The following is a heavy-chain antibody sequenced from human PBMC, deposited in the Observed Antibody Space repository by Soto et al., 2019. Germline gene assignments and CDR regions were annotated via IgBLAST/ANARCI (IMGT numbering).Heavy chain of an antibody. CDR2: IYPAGPT. CDR1: GFTVSGMF. D-gene: IGHD6-19*01. CDR3: ARDADSSGLHY. Sequence: GSLRLSCAASGFTVSGMFMNWVRQAPGKGLEWVSVIYPAGPTYYADSVKGRFTISRDNSKNTLFLQLNNLRAEDTAVYYCARDADSSGLHYWGQGILVTVSS. J-gene: IGHJ4*02. V-gene: IGHV3-53*01.